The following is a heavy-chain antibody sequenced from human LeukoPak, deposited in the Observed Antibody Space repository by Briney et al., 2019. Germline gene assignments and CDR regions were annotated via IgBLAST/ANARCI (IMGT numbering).Heavy chain of an antibody. J-gene: IGHJ4*02. CDR3: ATDRGWRTSGYYLYYFEY. CDR1: GFTFSSYS. Sequence: GGSLRLSCAASGFTFSSYSMNWVRQAPGKGLEWVASIKNDGSERYYVDSVRGRYTISRDNTKNSLFLQMSSLRAEDTAVYYCATDRGWRTSGYYLYYFEYWGQGTLVTFSS. V-gene: IGHV3-7*01. D-gene: IGHD3-3*01. CDR2: IKNDGSER.